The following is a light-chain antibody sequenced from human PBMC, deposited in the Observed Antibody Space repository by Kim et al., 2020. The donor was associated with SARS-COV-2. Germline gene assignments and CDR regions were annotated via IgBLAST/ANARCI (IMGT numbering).Light chain of an antibody. CDR3: QQYGSSPGYT. CDR1: RGGSSRY. CDR2: GAS. J-gene: IGKJ2*01. Sequence: PWERATRSCRARRGGSSRYLTWYQQKPGQSPRLLIYGASRRATGIPDRFSGSGSWTDFTLTISRLEPEDFAVYYCQQYGSSPGYTFGQGTKLEI. V-gene: IGKV3-20*01.